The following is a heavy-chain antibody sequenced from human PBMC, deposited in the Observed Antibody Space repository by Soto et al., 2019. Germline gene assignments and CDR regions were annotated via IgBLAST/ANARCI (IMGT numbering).Heavy chain of an antibody. CDR1: GFTFDDYA. D-gene: IGHD4-17*01. CDR3: AKGSHGDQLYY. V-gene: IGHV3-9*01. CDR2: ISWNSGSI. Sequence: DVQLVESGGGLVQPGRSLRLSCAASGFTFDDYAMHWVRQAPGKGLEWVSGISWNSGSIGYADSVKGRFTISRDNAKNSLYLQMNSLRAEDTALYYCAKGSHGDQLYYWGQGTLVTVSS. J-gene: IGHJ4*02.